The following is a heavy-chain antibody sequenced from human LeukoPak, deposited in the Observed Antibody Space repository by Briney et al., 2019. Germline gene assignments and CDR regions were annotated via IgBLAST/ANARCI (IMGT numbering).Heavy chain of an antibody. CDR2: IIPILGIA. V-gene: IGHV1-69*04. D-gene: IGHD3-22*01. J-gene: IGHJ3*02. CDR3: ARLGRGYYDRPNDAFDI. CDR1: GGTFSSYA. Sequence: SVKVSCKASGGTFSSYAISWVRQAPGQGLEWMGRIIPILGIANYAQKFQGRVTITADKSTSTAYMELSSLRSEDTAVYYCARLGRGYYDRPNDAFDIWGQGTMVTVSS.